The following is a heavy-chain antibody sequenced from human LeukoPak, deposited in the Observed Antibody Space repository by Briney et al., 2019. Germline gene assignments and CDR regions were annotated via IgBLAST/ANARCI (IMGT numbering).Heavy chain of an antibody. D-gene: IGHD3-22*01. CDR1: GYTFTGYY. Sequence: ASVKVSCKASGYTFTGYYMHWVRQAPGQGLEWMGWINPNSGGTNYAQTFQGRVTMTRDTSISTAYMELSRLRSDDTAVYYCAKEGFGNYYDSSGYCDYWGQGTLVTVSS. CDR3: AKEGFGNYYDSSGYCDY. V-gene: IGHV1-2*02. CDR2: INPNSGGT. J-gene: IGHJ4*02.